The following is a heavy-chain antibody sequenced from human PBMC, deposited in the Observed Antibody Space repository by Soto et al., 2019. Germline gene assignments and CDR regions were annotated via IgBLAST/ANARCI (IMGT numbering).Heavy chain of an antibody. J-gene: IGHJ4*02. D-gene: IGHD6-19*01. CDR1: GFTFSIYG. CDR2: ISGSGGST. Sequence: EAQLLESGGDLVQSGGSLRLSCAASGFTFSIYGMTWVRQAPGKGLEWVSAISGSGGSTYYADSVKGRFTISRDNSNNTLYLQMNSLRVEDTPVYYCAKRHQQCWGQGTLVTVSS. CDR3: AKRHQQC. V-gene: IGHV3-23*01.